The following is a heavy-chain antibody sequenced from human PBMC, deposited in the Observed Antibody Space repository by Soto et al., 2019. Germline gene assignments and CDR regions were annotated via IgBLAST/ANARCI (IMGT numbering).Heavy chain of an antibody. D-gene: IGHD3-16*01. CDR1: GGSISSYY. Sequence: QVQLQESGPGLVKPSETLSLTCTVSGGSISSYYWSWIRQPPGKGLEWIGYIFYSGSTNYNPSLTSRVTISVDTSKNQFSLKLNSVPAADTAVYYCARFYGLDAFDFWGHGTMVTVSS. V-gene: IGHV4-59*08. CDR2: IFYSGST. CDR3: ARFYGLDAFDF. J-gene: IGHJ3*01.